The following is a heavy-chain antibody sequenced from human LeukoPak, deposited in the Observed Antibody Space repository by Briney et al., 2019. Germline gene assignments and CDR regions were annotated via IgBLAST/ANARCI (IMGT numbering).Heavy chain of an antibody. D-gene: IGHD1-1*01. CDR1: GGSISSYY. CDR3: AREDTTSARFDY. V-gene: IGHV4-59*01. Sequence: SETLSLTCTVSGGSISSYYWSWIRQPPGKGLKWIGYIYYSGSTNYNPSLKSRVTISVDTSKNQFSLKLSSVTAADTAVYYCAREDTTSARFDYWGQGTLVTASS. J-gene: IGHJ4*02. CDR2: IYYSGST.